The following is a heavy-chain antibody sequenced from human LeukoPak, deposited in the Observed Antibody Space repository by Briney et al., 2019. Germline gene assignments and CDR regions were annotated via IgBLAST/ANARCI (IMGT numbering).Heavy chain of an antibody. Sequence: SETLSLTCAVYGGSFSGYYWSWIRQPPGKGLEWIGEINHSGSTNYNPSLKSRVTISVDTSKNQFSLKLSSVTAADTAVYYCARMTTVWYFDLWGRGTLVTVSS. V-gene: IGHV4-34*01. CDR3: ARMTTVWYFDL. J-gene: IGHJ2*01. CDR1: GGSFSGYY. D-gene: IGHD4-11*01. CDR2: INHSGST.